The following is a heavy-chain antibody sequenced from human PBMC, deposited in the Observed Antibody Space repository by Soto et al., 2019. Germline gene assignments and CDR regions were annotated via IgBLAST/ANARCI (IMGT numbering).Heavy chain of an antibody. J-gene: IGHJ6*02. Sequence: WETLSLTCAFYVGSFSGYYWSWIRHPPGKWLEWIGEINHSGSTNYNPSLKSRVTISVDTSKNQFSLKLSSVTAADTAVYYCAYSSDYYYGMEVWGQGTTVNVSS. CDR1: VGSFSGYY. V-gene: IGHV4-34*01. CDR3: AYSSDYYYGMEV. D-gene: IGHD3-22*01. CDR2: INHSGST.